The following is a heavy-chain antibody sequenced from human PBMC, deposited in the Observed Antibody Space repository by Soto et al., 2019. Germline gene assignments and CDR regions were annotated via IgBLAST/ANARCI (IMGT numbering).Heavy chain of an antibody. J-gene: IGHJ3*01. V-gene: IGHV3-43*01. CDR2: VSWDSGNT. CDR3: VKGAAGAGFVFDF. D-gene: IGHD1-26*01. CDR1: GFTFDDYT. Sequence: PGGSLRLSCAASGFTFDDYTMHWVRQRPGQGLEWISLVSWDSGNTIYAASVKGRFTISRDNINKTLFLQMTSLRTEDTAVYFCVKGAAGAGFVFDFWGLGTTVTVSS.